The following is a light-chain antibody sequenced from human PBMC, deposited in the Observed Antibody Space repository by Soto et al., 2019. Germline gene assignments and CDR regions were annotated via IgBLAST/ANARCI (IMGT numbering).Light chain of an antibody. V-gene: IGKV1-5*03. Sequence: DIQMTQSPSTLSASVGDRVTITCRASQSISTWLAWYQQKPGEAPKLLIYKASSLESGVPSRFSGGGSGTEFTLTISSLQPDDFATYFCQQYSSYSWTFGQGTMVAVK. CDR3: QQYSSYSWT. J-gene: IGKJ1*01. CDR1: QSISTW. CDR2: KAS.